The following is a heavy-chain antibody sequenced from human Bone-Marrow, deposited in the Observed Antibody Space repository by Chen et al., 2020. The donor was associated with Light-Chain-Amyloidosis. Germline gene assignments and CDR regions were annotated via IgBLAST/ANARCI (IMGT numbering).Heavy chain of an antibody. D-gene: IGHD2-8*02. CDR1: GGSISSGDNE. CDR2: IHFSGTT. V-gene: IGHV4-30-4*01. Sequence: QVQLQESGPGLVKPSQTLSLACTVSGGSISSGDNEWSWIRQPPGKGLEWIGYIHFSGTTHYNPSLKSRTTISVDTSKNQFSLKLTSVTAADTAVYYCARGAGYCIGSECLRGRIWFDPWGQGTLVTVSS. CDR3: ARGAGYCIGSECLRGRIWFDP. J-gene: IGHJ5*02.